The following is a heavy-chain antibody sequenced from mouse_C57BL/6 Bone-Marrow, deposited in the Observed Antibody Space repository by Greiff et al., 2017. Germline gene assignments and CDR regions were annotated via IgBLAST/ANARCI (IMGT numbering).Heavy chain of an antibody. CDR1: GFTFSDYG. V-gene: IGHV5-17*01. J-gene: IGHJ2*01. Sequence: DVMFVESGRGLVKPGGSLKLPCAASGFTFSDYGMHWVRQAPEKGLEWVAYISRGSSTIYYADTVKGRFTISRDNAKNTLFLQMTSLRSEDTAMYYCARGAYWGQGTTLTVSS. CDR3: ARGAY. CDR2: ISRGSSTI.